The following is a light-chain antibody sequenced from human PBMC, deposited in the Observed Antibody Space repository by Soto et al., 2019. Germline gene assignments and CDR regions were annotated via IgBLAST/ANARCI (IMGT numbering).Light chain of an antibody. Sequence: DIQMTQSPSSLSASVGDRVTITCRASQSISSYLNWYQQKPGKAPKLLIYAASSLQSGVPSRFSGSRSGTDFTLTISRLPPEDFATYYCQQSYRTPPWTFGQGTKVEIK. V-gene: IGKV1-39*01. CDR1: QSISSY. CDR2: AAS. J-gene: IGKJ1*01. CDR3: QQSYRTPPWT.